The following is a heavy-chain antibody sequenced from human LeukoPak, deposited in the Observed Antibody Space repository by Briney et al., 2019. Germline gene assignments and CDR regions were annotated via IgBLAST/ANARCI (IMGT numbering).Heavy chain of an antibody. V-gene: IGHV3-9*01. CDR1: GFTFDDYA. D-gene: IGHD3-22*01. CDR3: ARDHYYDSSGYYRSPKYYYYGTDV. Sequence: GGSLRLSCAASGFTFDDYAMHWVRQAPGKGLEWVSGISWNSGSIGYADSVKGRFTISRDNAKNSLYLQMNSPRAEDTALYYCARDHYYDSSGYYRSPKYYYYGTDVWGQGTTVTVSS. CDR2: ISWNSGSI. J-gene: IGHJ6*02.